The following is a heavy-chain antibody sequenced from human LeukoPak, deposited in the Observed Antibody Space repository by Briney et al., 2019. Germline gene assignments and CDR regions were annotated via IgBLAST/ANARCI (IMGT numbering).Heavy chain of an antibody. J-gene: IGHJ6*02. CDR3: AKDIKTYYYYGMDV. CDR2: IRGDGRAT. V-gene: IGHV3-74*01. Sequence: GGSLRLSCAASGFIFTDYWMHWVRQAPGKELVWVARIRGDGRATTYADSVKGRFTISRDNAMNTVFLQMKSLRAEDTALYYCAKDIKTYYYYGMDVWGQGTTVTVSS. D-gene: IGHD3-10*01. CDR1: GFIFTDYW.